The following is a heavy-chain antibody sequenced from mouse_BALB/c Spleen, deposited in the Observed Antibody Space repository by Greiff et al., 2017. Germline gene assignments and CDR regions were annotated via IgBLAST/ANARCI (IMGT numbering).Heavy chain of an antibody. CDR1: GYTFTSYV. J-gene: IGHJ2*01. CDR3: ALRLQGIFFDY. CDR2: INPYNDGT. Sequence: EVKLQQSGPELVKPGASVKMSCKASGYTFTSYVMHWVKQKPGQGLEWIGYINPYNDGTKYNEKFKGKATLTSDKSSSTAYMELSSLTSEDSAVYYCALRLQGIFFDYWGQGTTLTVSS. V-gene: IGHV1-14*01. D-gene: IGHD1-2*01.